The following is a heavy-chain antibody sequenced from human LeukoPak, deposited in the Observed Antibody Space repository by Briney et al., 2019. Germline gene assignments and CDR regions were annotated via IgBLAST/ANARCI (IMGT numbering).Heavy chain of an antibody. V-gene: IGHV4-30-2*01. CDR3: ARVREEGYYFDY. Sequence: SETLSLTCTVSGGSISSGGYSWSWIRQPPGKGLEWIGYIYHSGSTYYNPSLKSRVTISVDRSKNQFSLKLSSVTAADTAVYYCARVREEGYYFDYWGQGTLVTVSS. CDR2: IYHSGST. CDR1: GGSISSGGYS. J-gene: IGHJ4*02. D-gene: IGHD3-10*01.